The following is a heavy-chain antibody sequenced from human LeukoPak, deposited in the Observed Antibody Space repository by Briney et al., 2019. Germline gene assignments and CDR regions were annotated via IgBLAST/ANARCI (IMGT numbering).Heavy chain of an antibody. CDR1: GFTFSSYA. D-gene: IGHD5-18*01. CDR2: ISGSGGTT. V-gene: IGHV3-23*01. Sequence: GGSLRLSCAASGFTFSSYAMSWVRQAPGKRLEWVSAISGSGGTTYYADSVKGRFTISRDNSKNTLYLQMKSLRAEDTAVYYCAKFRVGYNYGIHFDYWGQGTLVTISS. CDR3: AKFRVGYNYGIHFDY. J-gene: IGHJ4*02.